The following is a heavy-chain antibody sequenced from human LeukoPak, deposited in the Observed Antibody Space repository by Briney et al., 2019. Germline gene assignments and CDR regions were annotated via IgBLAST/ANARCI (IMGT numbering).Heavy chain of an antibody. V-gene: IGHV4-34*01. D-gene: IGHD4-11*01. J-gene: IGHJ6*03. CDR3: ARGLKDSKRYYSYYYYMDV. CDR2: INHSGDT. Sequence: SETLSLTCAVSGGSFSADYWSWIRQSPRKGLEWIGEINHSGDTNYNPSLNSRLTISIDPSRNQVSLTLNSVTAADTAVHYCARGLKDSKRYYSYYYYMDVWGEGTKVTVSS. CDR1: GGSFSADY.